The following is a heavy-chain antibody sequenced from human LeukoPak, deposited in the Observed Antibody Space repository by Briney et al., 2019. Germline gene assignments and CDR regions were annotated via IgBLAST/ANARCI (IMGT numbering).Heavy chain of an antibody. Sequence: ASVKVSCKASGYTFTGYYMHWVRQAPGQGLVWMGWINPNSGGTNYAQKFQGRVTMTRDTSISTAYMELSRLRSDDTAVYYCARVRGIAARPVWDYWGQGTLVTVSS. V-gene: IGHV1-2*02. CDR3: ARVRGIAARPVWDY. J-gene: IGHJ4*02. CDR2: INPNSGGT. CDR1: GYTFTGYY. D-gene: IGHD6-6*01.